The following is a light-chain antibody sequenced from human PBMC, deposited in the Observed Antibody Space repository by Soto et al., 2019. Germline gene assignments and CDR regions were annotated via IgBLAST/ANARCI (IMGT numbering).Light chain of an antibody. Sequence: QSVLTQPASVSGSPGQSITISCTGSSSDIGAYNYVSWFQQYPGKAPKLIISEVSNRPSGVSNRFSGSKSGTAASLTISGLQTEDEADYFCFSFTTDWTHVFGTGTTVT. V-gene: IGLV2-14*01. CDR2: EVS. CDR3: FSFTTDWTHV. J-gene: IGLJ1*01. CDR1: SSDIGAYNY.